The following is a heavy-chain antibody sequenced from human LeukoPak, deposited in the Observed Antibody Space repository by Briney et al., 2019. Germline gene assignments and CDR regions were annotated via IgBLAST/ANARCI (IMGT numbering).Heavy chain of an antibody. CDR2: IWYDGSNK. V-gene: IGHV3-33*06. J-gene: IGHJ4*02. CDR1: GFTFSSSG. Sequence: PGGSLRLSCAASGFTFSSSGMHWVRQAPGKGLEWVAVIWYDGSNKYYAESVKGRFTISRDNSKNTLFLQMNSLRAEDTAVYYCAKYYGSGSSHSFDYWGQGTLVTVSS. CDR3: AKYYGSGSSHSFDY. D-gene: IGHD3-10*01.